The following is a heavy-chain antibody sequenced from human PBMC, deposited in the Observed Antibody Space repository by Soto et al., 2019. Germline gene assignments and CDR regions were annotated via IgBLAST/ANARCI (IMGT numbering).Heavy chain of an antibody. J-gene: IGHJ4*02. CDR3: TRAYGDYEIGVFDY. V-gene: IGHV3-49*03. Sequence: GGSLRLSCTASGFTFGDYAMSWFRQAPGKGLEWVGFIRSKAYGGTTEYAASVKGRFTISRDDSKSIAYLQMNSLKTEDTAVYYCTRAYGDYEIGVFDYWGQGTLVTVSS. CDR2: IRSKAYGGTT. D-gene: IGHD4-17*01. CDR1: GFTFGDYA.